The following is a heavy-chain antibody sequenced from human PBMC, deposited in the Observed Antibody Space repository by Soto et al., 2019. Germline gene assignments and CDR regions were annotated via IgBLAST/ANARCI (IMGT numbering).Heavy chain of an antibody. CDR1: GYTFTSYG. J-gene: IGHJ4*02. CDR3: AREVPYYYDSSGYYY. D-gene: IGHD3-22*01. V-gene: IGHV1-18*04. CDR2: ISAYNGNT. Sequence: ASVKVSCKASGYTFTSYGISWVRQAPGQGLEWMGWISAYNGNTNYAQKLQGRVTMTTDTSTGTAYMELRSLRSDDTAVYYCAREVPYYYDSSGYYYWGQGTLVTVSS.